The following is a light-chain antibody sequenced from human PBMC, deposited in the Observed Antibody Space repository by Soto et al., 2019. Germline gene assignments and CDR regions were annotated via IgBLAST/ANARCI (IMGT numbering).Light chain of an antibody. Sequence: QSVLTQPRSVSGSPGQSVTISCTGTSSDVGGYNYGSWYQQHPGKAPQLVIYDVIKRPSGVPARFSGSKSGNTASLTIYGLQAEDEDDYYFCSYAGSSLWVFGGGTKLTV. CDR2: DVI. J-gene: IGLJ3*02. CDR1: SSDVGGYNY. CDR3: CSYAGSSLWV. V-gene: IGLV2-11*01.